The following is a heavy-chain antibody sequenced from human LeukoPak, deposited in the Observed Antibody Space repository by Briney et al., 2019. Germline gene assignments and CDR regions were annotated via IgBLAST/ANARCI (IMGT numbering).Heavy chain of an antibody. V-gene: IGHV1-2*02. CDR3: AREVRSSSNDY. CDR2: INPNSGGT. Sequence: GSLRLSCAASGFTFSSYGMHWVRQAPGQGLEWMGWINPNSGGTNYAQKFQGRVTMTRDTSISTAYMELSRLRYDDTAMYYCAREVRSSSNDYWGQGTLVTVSS. D-gene: IGHD6-6*01. CDR1: GFTFSSYG. J-gene: IGHJ4*02.